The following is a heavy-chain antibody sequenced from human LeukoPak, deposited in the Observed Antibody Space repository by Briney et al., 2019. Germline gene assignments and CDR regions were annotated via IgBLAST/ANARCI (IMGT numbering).Heavy chain of an antibody. V-gene: IGHV3-33*01. Sequence: GTSLRLSCAASGFPFSSYGMHWVRQAPGKGLEWVARLVYDARSDSANSVKGRFSISRDDSKNTLFLDMSNLRVEDTALYYCARDLSAAFDFWGQGVLVTVSS. CDR3: ARDLSAAFDF. CDR1: GFPFSSYG. D-gene: IGHD6-19*01. J-gene: IGHJ4*02. CDR2: LVYDARS.